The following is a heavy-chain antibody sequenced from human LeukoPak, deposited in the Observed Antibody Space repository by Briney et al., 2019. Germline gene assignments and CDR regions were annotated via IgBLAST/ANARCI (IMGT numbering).Heavy chain of an antibody. Sequence: SETLSLTCTVSGGSISSSYWSWIRQPPGRGLEWIGYIHYTGSTQFNPSLKSRVTMSVDTSKNQFSLKLTSVTAADTAVYYCARYYCSGGTCYHFDYWGQGTLVTVSS. CDR2: IHYTGST. CDR1: GGSISSSY. V-gene: IGHV4-59*01. J-gene: IGHJ4*02. D-gene: IGHD2-15*01. CDR3: ARYYCSGGTCYHFDY.